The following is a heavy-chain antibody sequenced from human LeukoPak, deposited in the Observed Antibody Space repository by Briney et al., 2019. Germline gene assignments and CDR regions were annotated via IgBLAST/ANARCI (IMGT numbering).Heavy chain of an antibody. CDR2: ISYDGSNK. Sequence: GGSLRLSCVASGFSLDTYAMHWVRQAPGKGLEWVAVISYDGSNKYYADSVKGRFTISRDNSKNTLYLQMNSLRAEDTAVYYCASSTASRAFDMWGQGTMVTVSS. CDR1: GFSLDTYA. J-gene: IGHJ3*02. V-gene: IGHV3-30*04. D-gene: IGHD3-3*02. CDR3: ASSTASRAFDM.